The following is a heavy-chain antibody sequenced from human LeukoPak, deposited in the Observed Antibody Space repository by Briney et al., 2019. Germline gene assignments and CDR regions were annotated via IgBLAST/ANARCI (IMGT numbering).Heavy chain of an antibody. V-gene: IGHV1-69*01. Sequence: SVKVSCKASGGTFSSYAISWVRQAPGQGLEWMGGIIPIFGTANYAQKFPGRVTITADESTSTAYMELSSLRSEDTAVYYCARGARLGYSYGYVAHYWGQGTLVTVSS. CDR1: GGTFSSYA. CDR3: ARGARLGYSYGYVAHY. CDR2: IIPIFGTA. D-gene: IGHD5-18*01. J-gene: IGHJ4*02.